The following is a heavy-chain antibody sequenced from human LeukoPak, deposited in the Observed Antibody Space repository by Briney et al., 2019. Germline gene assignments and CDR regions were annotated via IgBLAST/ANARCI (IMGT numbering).Heavy chain of an antibody. Sequence: SETLSLTCTVSGGSISSGSYYWSWIRQPAGKGLEWIGRIYTSGSTNYNPSLKSRVTISVDTSKNQFSLKLSSVTAADTAVYYCARGAKEYSSSSVWFDPWGQGTLVTVSS. V-gene: IGHV4-61*02. CDR3: ARGAKEYSSSSVWFDP. CDR1: GGSISSGSYY. J-gene: IGHJ5*02. CDR2: IYTSGST. D-gene: IGHD6-6*01.